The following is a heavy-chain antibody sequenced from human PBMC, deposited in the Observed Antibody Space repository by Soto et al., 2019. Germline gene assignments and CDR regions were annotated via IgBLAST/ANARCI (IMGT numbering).Heavy chain of an antibody. CDR3: ATSTVTTRFGYYYGMDV. D-gene: IGHD4-17*01. J-gene: IGHJ6*02. CDR1: GFTFSSYA. Sequence: QTGGSLRLSCAASGFTFSSYAMSWVRQAPGKGLEWVSAISGSGGSTYYADSVKGRFTISRDNSKNTLYLQMNSLRAEDTAVYYCATSTVTTRFGYYYGMDVWGQGTTVTVSS. CDR2: ISGSGGST. V-gene: IGHV3-23*01.